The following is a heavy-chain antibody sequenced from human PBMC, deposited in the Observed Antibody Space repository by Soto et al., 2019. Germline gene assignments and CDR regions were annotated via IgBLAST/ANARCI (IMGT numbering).Heavy chain of an antibody. CDR2: TYYRSRWYS. V-gene: IGHV6-1*01. J-gene: IGHJ6*02. CDR3: ARSPEDSDYHYYGMDV. CDR1: GATVSSNSVA. Sequence: SQPVSRTCVVSGATVSSNSVACNCVRQSPSRGLEWLGRTYYRSRWYSDYAVSVRSRIDINADTSKNQVSLRLNSVTPEDTAVYYRARSPEDSDYHYYGMDVCGQRTTVTVSS. D-gene: IGHD2-15*01.